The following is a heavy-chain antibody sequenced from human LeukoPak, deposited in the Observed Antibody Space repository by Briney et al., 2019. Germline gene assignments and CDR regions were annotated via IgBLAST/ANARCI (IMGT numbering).Heavy chain of an antibody. V-gene: IGHV4-34*01. CDR3: ARGGYYGMDV. CDR1: GGSFSGYY. CDR2: INHSGST. J-gene: IGHJ6*02. Sequence: SETLSLTCAVYGGSFSGYYWSWIRQPPGKGLEWIGEINHSGSTNYNPSLKSRVTISVDTSKNQFSLKLSSVTAADTAVYYCARGGYYGMDVWGQGTAVTVSS.